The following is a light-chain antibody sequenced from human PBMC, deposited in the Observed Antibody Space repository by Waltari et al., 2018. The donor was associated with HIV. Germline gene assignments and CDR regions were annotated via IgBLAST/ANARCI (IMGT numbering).Light chain of an antibody. Sequence: QSALTQPASVSGSPGQSITISCTGTSSDFGGYKYVSWYQQHPDKAPKLIIYDVSNRPSGVSNRFSGSKSCNTASLTISGLQAEDEADYYCCSYTNSNTWVFGGGTKLTVL. CDR1: SSDFGGYKY. CDR3: CSYTNSNTWV. J-gene: IGLJ3*02. CDR2: DVS. V-gene: IGLV2-14*03.